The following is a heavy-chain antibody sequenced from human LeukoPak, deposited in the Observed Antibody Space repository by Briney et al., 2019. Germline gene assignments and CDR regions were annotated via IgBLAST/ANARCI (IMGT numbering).Heavy chain of an antibody. J-gene: IGHJ4*02. CDR1: GGSISSYY. CDR3: AGGYYDILTGYYIPDY. V-gene: IGHV4-4*07. CDR2: IYTSGST. D-gene: IGHD3-9*01. Sequence: SETLSLTCTVSGGSISSYYWSWIRQPAGKGLEWIGRIYTSGSTNYNPSLKSRVTMSVDTSKNQFSLKLSSVTAADTAVYYCAGGYYDILTGYYIPDYWGQGTLVTVSS.